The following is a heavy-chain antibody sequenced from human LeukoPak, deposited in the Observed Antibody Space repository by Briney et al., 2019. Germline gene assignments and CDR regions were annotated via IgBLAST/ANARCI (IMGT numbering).Heavy chain of an antibody. CDR1: GFTFSSYW. Sequence: GGSLRLSCAASGFTFSSYWMNWVRQAPGKGLEWVANIKQDGSEKDYVDSVKGRFTISRDNSKNTLYLQMNSLRAEDTAVYYCAAMTSVTTGDYWGQGTLVTVSS. J-gene: IGHJ4*02. V-gene: IGHV3-7*01. CDR3: AAMTSVTTGDY. D-gene: IGHD4-11*01. CDR2: IKQDGSEK.